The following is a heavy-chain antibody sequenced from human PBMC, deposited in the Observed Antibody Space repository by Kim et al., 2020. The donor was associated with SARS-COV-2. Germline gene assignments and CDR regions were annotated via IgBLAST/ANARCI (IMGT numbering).Heavy chain of an antibody. J-gene: IGHJ4*02. V-gene: IGHV1-2*02. D-gene: IGHD1-26*01. CDR3: ARAGSIVGATGIDY. Sequence: AQKVKGRVTMTRDTSISTAYMELSRLRSDDTAVYYCARAGSIVGATGIDYWGQGTLVTVSS.